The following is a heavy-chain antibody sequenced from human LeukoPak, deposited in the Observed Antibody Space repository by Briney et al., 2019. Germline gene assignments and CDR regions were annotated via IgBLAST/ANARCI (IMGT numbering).Heavy chain of an antibody. Sequence: ASVTVSCKASGYTFTNYGISWVGQAPGQGREWMGWISAYNGNTNYAQKLQGRVTMTTDTSTSTAYMELRSLRSDDTAVYYCARDRRAFLVHNWFDPWGQGTLVTVSS. J-gene: IGHJ5*02. CDR2: ISAYNGNT. V-gene: IGHV1-18*01. CDR1: GYTFTNYG. CDR3: ARDRRAFLVHNWFDP. D-gene: IGHD4/OR15-4a*01.